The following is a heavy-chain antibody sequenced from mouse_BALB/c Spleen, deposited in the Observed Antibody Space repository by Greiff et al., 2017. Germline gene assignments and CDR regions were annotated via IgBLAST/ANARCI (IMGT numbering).Heavy chain of an antibody. CDR3: TRDSDDYFDY. D-gene: IGHD3-1*01. Sequence: EVHLVESGGGLVQPGGSRKLSCAASGFTFSSFGMHWVRQAPEKGLEWVAYISSGSSTIYYADTVKGRFTISRDNPKNTLFLQMTSLRSEDTAMYYCTRDSDDYFDYWGQGTTLTVSS. J-gene: IGHJ2*01. CDR1: GFTFSSFG. CDR2: ISSGSSTI. V-gene: IGHV5-17*02.